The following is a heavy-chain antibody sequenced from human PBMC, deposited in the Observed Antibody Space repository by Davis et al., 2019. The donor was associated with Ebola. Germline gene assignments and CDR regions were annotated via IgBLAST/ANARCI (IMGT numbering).Heavy chain of an antibody. D-gene: IGHD1-26*01. Sequence: AASVKVSCKASGYTFTSYGISWVRQAPGQGLEWMGWISAYNGNTNYAQKFQGRVTMTRNTSISTAYMELSSLRSEDTAVYYCARVYKRGIVGATGYWGQGTLVTVSS. J-gene: IGHJ4*02. CDR3: ARVYKRGIVGATGY. CDR1: GYTFTSYG. V-gene: IGHV1-18*01. CDR2: ISAYNGNT.